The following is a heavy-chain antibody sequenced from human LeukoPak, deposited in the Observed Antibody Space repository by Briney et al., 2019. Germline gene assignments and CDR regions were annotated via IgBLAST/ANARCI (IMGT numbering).Heavy chain of an antibody. CDR1: GFTFSSHH. CDR3: ARMSSYCDY. Sequence: PGGSLRLSRVASGFTFSSHHMNWVRQTPGKGLESVATIKPDGSEKYYVDSVKGRFTISRDNAKSSLYLQMNSLRAEDTGVYFCARMSSYCDYWGQGTLVTDSS. D-gene: IGHD2-2*01. V-gene: IGHV3-7*01. CDR2: IKPDGSEK. J-gene: IGHJ4*02.